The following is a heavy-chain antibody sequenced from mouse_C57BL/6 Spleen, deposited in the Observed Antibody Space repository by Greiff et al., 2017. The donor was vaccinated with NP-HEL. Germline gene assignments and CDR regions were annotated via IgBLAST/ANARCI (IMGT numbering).Heavy chain of an antibody. CDR1: GFTFTDYY. CDR2: IRNKANGYTT. J-gene: IGHJ3*01. CDR3: ARYIGTTGVEEAWFAY. D-gene: IGHD1-1*01. Sequence: EVMLVESGGGLVQPGGSLSLSCAASGFTFTDYYMSWVRQPPGQALEWLGFIRNKANGYTTEYSSSVKGRFTVSRDNSQSILYLQMKALRAEDSATYYCARYIGTTGVEEAWFAYWGQGTLVTVSA. V-gene: IGHV7-3*01.